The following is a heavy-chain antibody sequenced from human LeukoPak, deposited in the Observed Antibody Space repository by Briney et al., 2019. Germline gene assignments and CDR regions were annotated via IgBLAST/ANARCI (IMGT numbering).Heavy chain of an antibody. CDR3: ARDRAVAGDDAFDI. Sequence: PGGSLRLSCAASGFTFDDYGMSWVRQAPGKGLEWVSGINWNGGSTGYADSVKGRFTISRDNAKNSLYLQMSSLRAEDTALYHCARDRAVAGDDAFDIWGQGTMVTVSS. V-gene: IGHV3-20*01. CDR1: GFTFDDYG. J-gene: IGHJ3*02. D-gene: IGHD6-19*01. CDR2: INWNGGST.